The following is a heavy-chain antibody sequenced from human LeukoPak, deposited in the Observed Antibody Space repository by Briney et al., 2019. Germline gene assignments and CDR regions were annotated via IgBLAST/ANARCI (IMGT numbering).Heavy chain of an antibody. CDR1: GGSISSGTYY. CDR3: ARLFWSGYYPKLRDPYYYYYMDV. J-gene: IGHJ6*03. V-gene: IGHV4-61*02. D-gene: IGHD3-3*01. Sequence: SETLSLTCTVSGGSISSGTYYWSWIRQPAGKGLEWIGRIYTSGSTNYNPSLKSRVTISVDTSKNQFSLKLSSVTAADTAVYYCARLFWSGYYPKLRDPYYYYYMDVWGKGTTVTVSS. CDR2: IYTSGST.